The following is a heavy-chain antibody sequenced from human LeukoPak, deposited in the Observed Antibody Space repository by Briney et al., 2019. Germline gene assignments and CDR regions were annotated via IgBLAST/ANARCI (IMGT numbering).Heavy chain of an antibody. CDR1: GYTFTSYG. D-gene: IGHD2-2*01. V-gene: IGHV1-18*04. J-gene: IGHJ4*02. CDR3: ARDPCSSTSCPFDY. CDR2: ISAYNGNT. Sequence: ASVKVSCKASGYTFTSYGISWVRQAPGQGLEWMGRISAYNGNTNYAQKLQGRVTMTTDTSTSTAYMELRSLRSDDTAVYYCARDPCSSTSCPFDYWGQGTLVTVSS.